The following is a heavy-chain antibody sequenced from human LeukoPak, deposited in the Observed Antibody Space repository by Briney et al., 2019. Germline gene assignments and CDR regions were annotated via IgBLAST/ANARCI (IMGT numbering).Heavy chain of an antibody. CDR3: ASGLVGATFDY. V-gene: IGHV3-74*01. D-gene: IGHD1-26*01. J-gene: IGHJ4*02. Sequence: GGSLRLSCAASGLTFSSYWMHWVRQAPGKGLVWVSRINSDGSSTSYADSVKGRFTISRDNAKNTLYLQMNSLRAEDTAVYYCASGLVGATFDYWGQGTLVTVSS. CDR1: GLTFSSYW. CDR2: INSDGSST.